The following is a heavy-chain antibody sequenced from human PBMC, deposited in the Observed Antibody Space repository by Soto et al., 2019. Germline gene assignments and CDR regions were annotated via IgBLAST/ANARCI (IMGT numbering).Heavy chain of an antibody. CDR3: ASDFWTGYPRFDY. D-gene: IGHD3-3*01. CDR1: GSSISSAYY. J-gene: IGHJ4*02. CDR2: VFHRGTT. Sequence: SETLSLTCNVSGSSISSAYYWGWVRQPPGRGLEWIGSVFHRGTTYYNPSLMSRVTISLDTSKNQFSLKLSSVTAADTAVYYCASDFWTGYPRFDYWGQRALVTVSS. V-gene: IGHV4-38-2*02.